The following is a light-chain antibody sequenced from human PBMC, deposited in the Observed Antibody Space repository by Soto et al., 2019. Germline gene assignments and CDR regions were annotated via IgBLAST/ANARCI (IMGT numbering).Light chain of an antibody. J-gene: IGKJ1*01. CDR1: QSVSSD. Sequence: EIMMTQSPATLSVSPGERATLSCRASQSVSSDLAWYQQKPGQAPRLLIYGASTRATGIPARFSGSGSGTDFTLTISSLQSEDFAVYYCLQYNKWPPWTFGQGTKVDIK. V-gene: IGKV3-15*01. CDR2: GAS. CDR3: LQYNKWPPWT.